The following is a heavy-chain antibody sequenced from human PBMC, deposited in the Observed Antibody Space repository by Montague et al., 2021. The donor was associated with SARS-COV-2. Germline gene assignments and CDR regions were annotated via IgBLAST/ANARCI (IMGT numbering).Heavy chain of an antibody. CDR3: ARDAYYFGPGRGNRGALDP. CDR2: IYANGNF. Sequence: SETLSLTCSVSGDSITPYGDSIGGYFWSWIRQPAGKGLEWIGRIYANGNFDYNPSLNSRVSMSMDTSKQEFSMRLISVTAADTAVYYCARDAYYFGPGRGNRGALDPWGQGILVTVSS. D-gene: IGHD2/OR15-2a*01. J-gene: IGHJ5*02. CDR1: GDSITPYGDSIGGYF. V-gene: IGHV4-4*07.